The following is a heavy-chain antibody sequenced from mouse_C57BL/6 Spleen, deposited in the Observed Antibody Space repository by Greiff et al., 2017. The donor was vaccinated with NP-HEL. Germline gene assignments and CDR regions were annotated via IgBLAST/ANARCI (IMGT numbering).Heavy chain of an antibody. D-gene: IGHD3-2*02. Sequence: EVQLQQSGPELVKPGASVKISCKASGYSFTGYYMHWVKQSHGNILDWIGYIYPYNGVSSYNQKFKGKATLTVDKSSSTAYIALRSLTSEDSAVYSCSGAQGSWFAYWGQGTLVTVSA. CDR2: IYPYNGVS. J-gene: IGHJ3*01. V-gene: IGHV1-31*01. CDR1: GYSFTGYY. CDR3: SGAQGSWFAY.